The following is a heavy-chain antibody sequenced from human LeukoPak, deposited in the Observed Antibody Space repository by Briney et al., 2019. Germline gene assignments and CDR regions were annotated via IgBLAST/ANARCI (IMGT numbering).Heavy chain of an antibody. Sequence: GSLRLSCAASGFTFSSYAMHWVRQAPGKGLEWVAVISYDGSNKYYADSVKGRFTISRDNSKNTLYLQMNSLRAEDTAVYYCARGGGSGSYYNVMFDYWGQGTLVTVSS. CDR1: GFTFSSYA. D-gene: IGHD3-10*01. CDR2: ISYDGSNK. CDR3: ARGGGSGSYYNVMFDY. J-gene: IGHJ4*02. V-gene: IGHV3-30-3*01.